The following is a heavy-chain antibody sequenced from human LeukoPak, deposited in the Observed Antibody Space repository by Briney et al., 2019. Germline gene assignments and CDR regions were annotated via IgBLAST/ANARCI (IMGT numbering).Heavy chain of an antibody. CDR2: ISSSGSTI. J-gene: IGHJ6*03. CDR3: ARTGAPPMHNTGDYGDYADDDPDLYYYYMDV. V-gene: IGHV3-11*01. CDR1: GFTFSDYY. Sequence: PGGSLRLSCAASGFTFSDYYMSWIRQAPGKGLEWVSYISSSGSTIYYAGSVKGRFTISRDNAKNSLYLQMNSLRAEDTAVYYCARTGAPPMHNTGDYGDYADDDPDLYYYYMDVWGKGTTVTISS. D-gene: IGHD4-17*01.